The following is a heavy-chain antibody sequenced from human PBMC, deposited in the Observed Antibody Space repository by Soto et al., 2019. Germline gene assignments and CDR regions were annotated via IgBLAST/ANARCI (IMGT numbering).Heavy chain of an antibody. CDR3: ARAPQSTAIVTFGYYYYYGMDV. CDR1: GFTFSSYA. CDR2: ISYDGSNK. J-gene: IGHJ6*04. Sequence: GGSLRLSCAASGFTFSSYAMHWVRQAPGKGLEWVAVISYDGSNKYYADSVKGRFTISRDNSKNTLYLQMNSLSAEDTAVYYCARAPQSTAIVTFGYYYYYGMDVWGKGTTVIVSS. D-gene: IGHD5-18*01. V-gene: IGHV3-30-3*01.